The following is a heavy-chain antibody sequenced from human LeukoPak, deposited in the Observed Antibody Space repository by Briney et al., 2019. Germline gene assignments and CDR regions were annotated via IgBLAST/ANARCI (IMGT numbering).Heavy chain of an antibody. D-gene: IGHD2-2*02. CDR2: IYPDDSDT. CDR3: ARRQYQLLYDQPPDAFDI. V-gene: IGHV5-51*01. CDR1: GYSFGNRW. J-gene: IGHJ3*02. Sequence: LGESLKISCKGSGYSFGNRWIGWVRQMPGKGLEWMGIIYPDDSDTIYSPSFQGQVTISADKSISTAYLQWSSLKASDTAMYYCARRQYQLLYDQPPDAFDIWGQGTMVTVSS.